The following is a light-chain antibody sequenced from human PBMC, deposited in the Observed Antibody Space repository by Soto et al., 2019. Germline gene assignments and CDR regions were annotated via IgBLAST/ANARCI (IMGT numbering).Light chain of an antibody. CDR1: QSLLHSNGCNY. CDR3: MQALQTPPA. CDR2: LGS. Sequence: IVMTQSPLSLPVTPGEPASISCRSSQSLLHSNGCNYLDWYLQKPGQSPQLMIYLGSNRASGVPDRFSGSGSGTDFTLKISRVEAEDVGVYYCMQALQTPPAFGQGTKVDIK. J-gene: IGKJ1*01. V-gene: IGKV2-28*01.